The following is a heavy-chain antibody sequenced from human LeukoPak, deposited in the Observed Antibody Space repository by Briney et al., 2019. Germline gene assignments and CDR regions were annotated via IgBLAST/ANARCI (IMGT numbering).Heavy chain of an antibody. CDR1: GFSVSSTY. CDR2: TYSDGNT. Sequence: GGSLRLFCAVSGFSVSSTYMTWVRHAPGKGLEWVSITYSDGNTYYAESVRGRFTVSRGYSKNTLYLQMKSLRVEDTASYYCARDLSYFDYWGQGTLVTVSS. J-gene: IGHJ4*02. D-gene: IGHD2/OR15-2a*01. V-gene: IGHV3-53*01. CDR3: ARDLSYFDY.